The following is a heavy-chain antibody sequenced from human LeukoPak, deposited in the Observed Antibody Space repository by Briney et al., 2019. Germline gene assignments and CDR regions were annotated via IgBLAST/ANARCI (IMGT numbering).Heavy chain of an antibody. CDR2: ISYDGSNK. CDR1: GFTFSSYG. CDR3: VAHQGY. D-gene: IGHD2-2*01. J-gene: IGHJ4*02. Sequence: SGGSRRLSCAASGFTFSSYGMHWVRQAPGKGLEWVAVISYDGSNKYYADSVKGRFTISRDNSKNTLYLQMNSLRAEDTAVYYCVAHQGYWGQGTLVTVSS. V-gene: IGHV3-30*03.